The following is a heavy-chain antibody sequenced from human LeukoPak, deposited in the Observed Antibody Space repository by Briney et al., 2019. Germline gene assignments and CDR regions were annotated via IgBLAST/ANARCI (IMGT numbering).Heavy chain of an antibody. J-gene: IGHJ6*03. CDR2: ISSSSSYI. Sequence: PGGSLRLSCAASGFTFSSYSMNWVRQAPGKGLEWVSSISSSSSYIYYADSVKGRFTISRDNAKNSLYLQMNSLRAEGTAVYYCAGVRSRGYCSSTSCYMDVWGKGTTVTVSS. CDR3: AGVRSRGYCSSTSCYMDV. D-gene: IGHD2-2*01. CDR1: GFTFSSYS. V-gene: IGHV3-21*01.